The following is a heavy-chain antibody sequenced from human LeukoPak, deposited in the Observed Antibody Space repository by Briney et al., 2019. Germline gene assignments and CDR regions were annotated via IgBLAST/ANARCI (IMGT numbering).Heavy chain of an antibody. D-gene: IGHD5-18*01. CDR1: GFTFDEYG. Sequence: GGSLRLSCEASGFTFDEYGMNWVRQSPGKGLEWVSGINWNGASTIYADTVQGRFTISRDNAKNSLFLQMSSLRAEDTALYYCARGGYSYGYAGVSPRYMAFWGKGTTVSVSS. J-gene: IGHJ6*03. CDR2: INWNGAST. V-gene: IGHV3-20*04. CDR3: ARGGYSYGYAGVSPRYMAF.